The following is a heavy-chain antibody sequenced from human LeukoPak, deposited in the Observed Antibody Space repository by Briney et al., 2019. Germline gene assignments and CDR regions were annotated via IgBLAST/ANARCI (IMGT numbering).Heavy chain of an antibody. V-gene: IGHV3-21*01. D-gene: IGHD3-22*01. CDR2: ITTTGSDM. CDR1: GFTFTTYS. Sequence: GGSLRLSCAASGFTFTTYSMNWVRQAPGKGLEWVSSITTTGSDMYNADSVKGRFTISRDNAKNSLYLQMNSLRAEDTAVFYCARDPQYSYDDSGTFDSWGQGTLVTVSS. J-gene: IGHJ4*02. CDR3: ARDPQYSYDDSGTFDS.